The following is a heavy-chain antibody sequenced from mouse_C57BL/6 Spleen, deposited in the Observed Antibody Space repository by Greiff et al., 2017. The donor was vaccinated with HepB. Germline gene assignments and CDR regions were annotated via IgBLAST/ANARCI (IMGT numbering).Heavy chain of an antibody. CDR1: GYAFTSYW. CDR2: IDPGDGDT. J-gene: IGHJ4*01. CDR3: ARWGSSCRGYAMDY. D-gene: IGHD1-1*01. Sequence: VQVEQSGAELVKPGASVKLSCKASGYAFTSYWMNWVKQRPGQGLEWIGQIDPGDGDTNYNEKFKGKATLTADKSSSTAYMQLSSLTSEDSAVYYCARWGSSCRGYAMDYWGQGTSVTVSS. V-gene: IGHV1-80*01.